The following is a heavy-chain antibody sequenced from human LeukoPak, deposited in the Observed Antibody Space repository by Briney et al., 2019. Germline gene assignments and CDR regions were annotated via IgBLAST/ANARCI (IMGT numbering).Heavy chain of an antibody. Sequence: SETLSLTCTVSGGSISTYYWSWLRQPPGKGLEWIGYVYFSGSTDYNPSLKSRVTMSVDTSKNQFSLKLSSVTAADTAVYYCARHDGAIQLWYQLDSWGQGILVTVSS. J-gene: IGHJ4*02. V-gene: IGHV4-59*08. CDR3: ARHDGAIQLWYQLDS. D-gene: IGHD5-18*01. CDR1: GGSISTYY. CDR2: VYFSGST.